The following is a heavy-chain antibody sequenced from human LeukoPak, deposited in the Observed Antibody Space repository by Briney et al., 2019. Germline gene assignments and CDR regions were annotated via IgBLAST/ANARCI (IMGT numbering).Heavy chain of an antibody. CDR2: IIPIFGTA. V-gene: IGHV1-69*05. CDR1: GGTFSSYA. CDR3: AREVITMVRGVISPVASDY. Sequence: ASVKVSCKASGGTFSSYAISWVRQAPGQGLEWMGRIIPIFGTANYAQKFQGRVTITTDESTSTAYMELSILRSEDTAVYYCAREVITMVRGVISPVASDYWGQGTLVTVSS. D-gene: IGHD3-10*01. J-gene: IGHJ4*02.